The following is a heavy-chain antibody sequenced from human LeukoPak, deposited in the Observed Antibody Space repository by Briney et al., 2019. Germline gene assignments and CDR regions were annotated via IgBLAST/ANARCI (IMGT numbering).Heavy chain of an antibody. Sequence: PSETLSLTCAVYGGSFSGYYWSWIRQPPGKGLEWIGEINHSGSTNYNPSLKSRVTISVDTSKNQFSLKLSSVTAADTAVYYCARGRLRYYYYGMDVWDQGTTVTVSS. V-gene: IGHV4-34*01. CDR2: INHSGST. D-gene: IGHD5-12*01. CDR1: GGSFSGYY. J-gene: IGHJ6*02. CDR3: ARGRLRYYYYGMDV.